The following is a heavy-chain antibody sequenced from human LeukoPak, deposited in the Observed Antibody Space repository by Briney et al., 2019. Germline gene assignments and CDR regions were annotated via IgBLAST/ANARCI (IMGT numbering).Heavy chain of an antibody. CDR1: GFTFSSNW. CDR3: VRDGVGAPPFDY. D-gene: IGHD1-26*01. CDR2: IKGDGSST. Sequence: GGSLRLSCAASGFTFSSNWMHWVRQAPGKGLVWVSRIKGDGSSTSYADSVKGRFTISRDNAKNTLFLQMNSLRAEDTAVYYCVRDGVGAPPFDYWGQGALVTVSS. V-gene: IGHV3-74*01. J-gene: IGHJ4*02.